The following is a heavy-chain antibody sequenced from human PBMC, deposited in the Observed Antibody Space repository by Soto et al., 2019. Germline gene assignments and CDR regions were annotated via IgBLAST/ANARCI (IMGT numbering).Heavy chain of an antibody. CDR1: GGTFSSYA. D-gene: IGHD3-10*01. J-gene: IGHJ5*02. CDR2: IIPILGTA. CDR3: ARDNTRLLWFGELAWFDP. Sequence: ASVKVSCKASGGTFSSYAISWVRQAPGQGLEWMGGIIPILGTANYAQKFQGRVTITADKSTSTAYMELSSLRSEDTAVYYCARDNTRLLWFGELAWFDPWGQGTLLTVSS. V-gene: IGHV1-69*10.